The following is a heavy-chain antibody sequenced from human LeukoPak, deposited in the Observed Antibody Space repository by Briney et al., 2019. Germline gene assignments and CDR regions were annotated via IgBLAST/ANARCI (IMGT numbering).Heavy chain of an antibody. D-gene: IGHD1-26*01. CDR2: IYYSGST. V-gene: IGHV4-59*01. Sequence: KTGGSLRLSCAASGFTFSNAWMSWIRQPPGKGLEWIGYIYYSGSTNYNPSLKSRVTISVDTSKNQFSLKLSSVTAADTAVYYCARAYYKGGNYDYWGQGTLVTVSS. J-gene: IGHJ4*02. CDR3: ARAYYKGGNYDY. CDR1: GFTFSNAW.